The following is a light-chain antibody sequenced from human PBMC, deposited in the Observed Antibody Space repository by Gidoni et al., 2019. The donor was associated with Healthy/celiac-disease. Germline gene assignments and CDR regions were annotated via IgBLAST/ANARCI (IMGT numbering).Light chain of an antibody. Sequence: SNDLTQPPSVSVSPGQTASITCSGDQLGDKDASWYQQKPGQSPALVIFQATKRPSGIPARFSGSNSGNTATLTISGTQAMDEADYYCQAWDRSPVVFGGGTKLTVL. CDR3: QAWDRSPVV. CDR1: QLGDKD. V-gene: IGLV3-1*01. CDR2: QAT. J-gene: IGLJ2*01.